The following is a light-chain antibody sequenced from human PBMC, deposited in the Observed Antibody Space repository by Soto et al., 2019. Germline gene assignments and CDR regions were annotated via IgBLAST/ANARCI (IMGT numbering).Light chain of an antibody. CDR3: QQYGDSPRLT. CDR1: QSVSSSY. V-gene: IGKV3-20*01. CDR2: GAS. Sequence: EIVLTQSPGTLSLSPGERATLSCRASQSVSSSYVAWYQQKPGQAPRLLIYGASSRATGIPDRFSGSGSGTDFTLTISRLEPEDFAVYYCQQYGDSPRLTFGGGTKVEIK. J-gene: IGKJ4*01.